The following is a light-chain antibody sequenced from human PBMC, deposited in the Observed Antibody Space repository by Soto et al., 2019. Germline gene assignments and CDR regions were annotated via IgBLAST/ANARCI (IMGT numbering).Light chain of an antibody. CDR3: QQSYSTLRT. CDR2: AAS. J-gene: IGKJ1*01. V-gene: IGKV1-39*01. Sequence: DIQFTQSPSSRSASVGDRVTTTCRASQSISSYLNWYQQKPGKAPKLLIYAASSLQSGVPSRFSGSGSGTDFTLTISSLQPEDFATYYCQQSYSTLRTFGQGTKVDIK. CDR1: QSISSY.